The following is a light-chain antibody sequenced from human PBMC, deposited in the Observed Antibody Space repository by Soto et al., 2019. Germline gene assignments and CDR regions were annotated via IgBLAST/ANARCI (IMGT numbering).Light chain of an antibody. Sequence: EIVMTQSPATLSVSPGERVTLSCRASQSVSSNLAWYQQKPGQAHRLLIYGASTRATGIPARFSGSGSGTEFTLIISSLQSEDFAVYFCQQYNNWPRTFGQGTRLEIK. CDR3: QQYNNWPRT. CDR1: QSVSSN. J-gene: IGKJ5*01. V-gene: IGKV3-15*01. CDR2: GAS.